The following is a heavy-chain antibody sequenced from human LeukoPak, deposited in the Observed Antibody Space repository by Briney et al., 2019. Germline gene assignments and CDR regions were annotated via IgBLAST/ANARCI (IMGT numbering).Heavy chain of an antibody. D-gene: IGHD6-19*01. J-gene: IGHJ4*02. Sequence: PGGSLRLPCAASGFTFSDSAIHWVRQATGKWLEWVGSIRSKADTYATTYAASLKGRFTISRDDSRNRAYLQMSSLRTEDTAVYYCTREYSSGWPFDFWGQGTLVTVSS. CDR1: GFTFSDSA. CDR2: IRSKADTYAT. V-gene: IGHV3-73*01. CDR3: TREYSSGWPFDF.